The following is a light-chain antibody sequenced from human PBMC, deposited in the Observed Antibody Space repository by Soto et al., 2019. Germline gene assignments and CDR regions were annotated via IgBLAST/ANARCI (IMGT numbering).Light chain of an antibody. CDR3: TSYTSSTTNYV. Sequence: QSALTQPVSVSGSPGQSITFSCTGTSSDIGGYNYVSWYQQHPGKAPKLMIYEVSNRPSGVSDRFSGSKSGNTASLTISRLQAEDEADYYCTSYTSSTTNYVFGTGTKLTVL. J-gene: IGLJ1*01. CDR2: EVS. V-gene: IGLV2-14*01. CDR1: SSDIGGYNY.